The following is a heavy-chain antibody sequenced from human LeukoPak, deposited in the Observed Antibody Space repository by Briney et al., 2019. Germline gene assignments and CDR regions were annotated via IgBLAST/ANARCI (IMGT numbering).Heavy chain of an antibody. Sequence: SETLSLTCTVSGGSISSGSYYWSWIRQPAGKGLEWIGRIYTSGSTNYNPSLKSRVTISVDTSKNQSSLKLSSVTAADTAVYYCAREGWELLRGPYYFDYWGQGTLVTVSS. CDR3: AREGWELLRGPYYFDY. CDR2: IYTSGST. D-gene: IGHD1-26*01. J-gene: IGHJ4*02. V-gene: IGHV4-61*02. CDR1: GGSISSGSYY.